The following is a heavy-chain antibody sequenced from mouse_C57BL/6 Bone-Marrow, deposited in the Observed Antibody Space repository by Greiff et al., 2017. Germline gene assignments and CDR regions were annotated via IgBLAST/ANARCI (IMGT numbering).Heavy chain of an antibody. D-gene: IGHD2-3*01. CDR1: GFNFKDDY. CDR3: TPLYDDLWFAY. Sequence: VQLQQSGAELVRPGASVKLSCKASGFNFKDDYMHWVKQRPEQGLEWIGGIDPENGDTEYASKFQGKATITVDTSSNTAYLQRSSLTSEDTAVYDCTPLYDDLWFAYGGQGTLVTVSA. CDR2: IDPENGDT. V-gene: IGHV14-4*01. J-gene: IGHJ3*01.